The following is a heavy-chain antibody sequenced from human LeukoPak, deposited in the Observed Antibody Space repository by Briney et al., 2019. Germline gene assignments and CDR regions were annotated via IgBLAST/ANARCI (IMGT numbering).Heavy chain of an antibody. CDR2: MNSDGTII. CDR1: GFTFSSYW. Sequence: GGSLRLSCAASGFTFSSYWMHWVRQVPGKGLMWVSRMNSDGTIITYADSVKGRFTISRDNAKSTLYLQMNSLRAEDMAVYYCARVEGTSSWYYFDYWGQGTLVTVSS. V-gene: IGHV3-74*01. J-gene: IGHJ4*02. CDR3: ARVEGTSSWYYFDY. D-gene: IGHD6-13*01.